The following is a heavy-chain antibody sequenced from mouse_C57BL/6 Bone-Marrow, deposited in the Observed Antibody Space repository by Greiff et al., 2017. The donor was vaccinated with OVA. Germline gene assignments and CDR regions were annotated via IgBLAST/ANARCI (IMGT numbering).Heavy chain of an antibody. CDR3: ANPLGN. CDR2: ISYDGSN. J-gene: IGHJ3*01. V-gene: IGHV3-6*01. CDR1: GYSITSGYY. Sequence: DVQLQESGPGLVKPSQSLSLTCSVTGYSITSGYYWNWIRQFPGNKLEWMGYISYDGSNNYNPSLKNRISITRDTSKNQFFLKLNSVTTEDTATYYCANPLGNWGQGTLVTVSA. D-gene: IGHD3-3*01.